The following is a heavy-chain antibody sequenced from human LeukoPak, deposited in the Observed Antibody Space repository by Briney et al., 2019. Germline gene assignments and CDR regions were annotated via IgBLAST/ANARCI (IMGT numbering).Heavy chain of an antibody. CDR2: IRYDGNNK. CDR3: AKGGSEMATILGTYYFDF. J-gene: IGHJ4*02. V-gene: IGHV3-30*02. Sequence: GGSLRLSCSASGFTFSNYAMHWVRQAPGKGLEWVASIRYDGNNKYYADSLKGRFTISRDNSKNTLYLQMNSLRAEDAAVYYCAKGGSEMATILGTYYFDFWGQGTLVTVSS. CDR1: GFTFSNYA. D-gene: IGHD5-24*01.